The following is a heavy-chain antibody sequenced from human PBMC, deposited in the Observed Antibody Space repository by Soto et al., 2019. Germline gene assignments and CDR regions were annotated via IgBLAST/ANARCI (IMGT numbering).Heavy chain of an antibody. V-gene: IGHV3-9*01. D-gene: IGHD3-3*01. CDR1: GFTFDDYA. Sequence: RRLSCAASGFTFDDYAMHWVRQVPGKGLEWVSGISWNSDTIGYADSVKGRFTISRDNAKNCLYLQMNSLRGEDTALYYCAKDMAHYDFWSNTQRGLDVWGQGTTVTVTS. J-gene: IGHJ6*02. CDR3: AKDMAHYDFWSNTQRGLDV. CDR2: ISWNSDTI.